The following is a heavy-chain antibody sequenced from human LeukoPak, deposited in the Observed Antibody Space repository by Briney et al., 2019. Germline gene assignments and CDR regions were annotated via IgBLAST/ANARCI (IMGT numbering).Heavy chain of an antibody. V-gene: IGHV3-21*01. D-gene: IGHD2-2*01. CDR2: ISSSSSYI. CDR3: ARDNGIPAASFDY. J-gene: IGHJ4*02. CDR1: GFTFSSYS. Sequence: GGSLRLSCAASGFTFSSYSMNWVRQAPGKGLEWVSSISSSSSYIYYADSVKGRITISRDNAKNSLYLQMNSLRAEDTAVYYCARDNGIPAASFDYWGQGTLVTVSS.